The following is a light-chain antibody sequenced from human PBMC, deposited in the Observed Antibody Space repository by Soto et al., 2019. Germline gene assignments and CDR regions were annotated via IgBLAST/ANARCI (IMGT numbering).Light chain of an antibody. CDR1: QNIRNS. CDR2: STS. J-gene: IGKJ5*01. CDR3: QQSYSTPSIT. V-gene: IGKV1-39*01. Sequence: DIQMTQAPSSLFASVGDRVNITCRASQNIRNSLNWYQQKPGKAPKLLISSTSSLQSGVPSRFSGSGSGTDFTLTISSLQPEDFASYYCQQSYSTPSITFGQGTRLEI.